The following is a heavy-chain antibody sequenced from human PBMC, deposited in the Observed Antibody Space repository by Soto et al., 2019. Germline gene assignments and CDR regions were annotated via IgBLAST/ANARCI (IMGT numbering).Heavy chain of an antibody. V-gene: IGHV2-5*02. D-gene: IGHD3-9*01. CDR2: IYWDDDK. CDR3: AHRFDWYYFNY. Sequence: QITLKESGPTLLKPTQTLTLTCTFSGFSLSTSEVGVGWIRQPPGKALEWLALIYWDDDKRYSPSLRSRLTITKDTSKNQLVLTMTNMDPVDTATYYCAHRFDWYYFNYWGQGSLVTVSS. CDR1: GFSLSTSEVG. J-gene: IGHJ4*02.